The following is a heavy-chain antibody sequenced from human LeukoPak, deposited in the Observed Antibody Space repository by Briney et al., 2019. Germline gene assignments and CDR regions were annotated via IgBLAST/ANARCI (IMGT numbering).Heavy chain of an antibody. Sequence: GGSLRLSCPASGFTFSSYSMNWVRQAPGKGLEYVSTITYNGDSTYYADSVKGRFTISRDNSKDTLYLQMGSLRAEDTAVYYCVRDYSGTHSFDYWGQGTLVTVSS. J-gene: IGHJ4*02. V-gene: IGHV3-64*02. CDR3: VRDYSGTHSFDY. D-gene: IGHD1-26*01. CDR1: GFTFSSYS. CDR2: ITYNGDST.